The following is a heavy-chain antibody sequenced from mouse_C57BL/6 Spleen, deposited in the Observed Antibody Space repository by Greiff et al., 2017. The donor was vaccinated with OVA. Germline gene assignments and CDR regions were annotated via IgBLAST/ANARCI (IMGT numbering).Heavy chain of an antibody. CDR2: IDPEDGET. Sequence: VQLQQSGAELVKPGASVKLSCTASGFNIKDYYMHWVKQRTEQGLEWIGRIDPEDGETKYAPNFQGKATITADTSSNTAYLQLSSLTSEDTAVYYCAREDGYFRWAMDYWGQGTSVTVSS. V-gene: IGHV14-2*01. J-gene: IGHJ4*01. CDR3: AREDGYFRWAMDY. D-gene: IGHD2-3*01. CDR1: GFNIKDYY.